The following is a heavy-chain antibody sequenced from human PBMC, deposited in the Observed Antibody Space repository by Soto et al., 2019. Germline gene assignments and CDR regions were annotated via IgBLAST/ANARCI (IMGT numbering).Heavy chain of an antibody. CDR2: IYYSGST. V-gene: IGHV4-39*01. J-gene: IGHJ1*01. CDR3: ANYATRAAY. D-gene: IGHD2-2*01. Sequence: SETLSLTCTVSGGSISSSSYYWGWIRQPPGKGLEWIGSIYYSGSTYYNPSLKSRVTISVDTSKNQFSLKLSSVTAADTAVYYCANYATRAAYWGQGTLVTVSS. CDR1: GGSISSSSYY.